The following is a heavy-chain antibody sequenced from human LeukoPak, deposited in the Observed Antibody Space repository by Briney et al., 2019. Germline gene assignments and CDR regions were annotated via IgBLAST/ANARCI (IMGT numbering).Heavy chain of an antibody. CDR1: GLTFTTNA. CDR2: FSGSGGST. J-gene: IGHJ4*02. V-gene: IGHV3-23*01. Sequence: GGPRGLSWAAPGLTFTTNAMSWFRQAPGKGLDWASAFSGSGGSTYYADSVKGRFTISRDNSKNTLYLQMNSLRAEDTAVYYCANILGYCSGGSCYSANFDYWGQGTLVTVSS. CDR3: ANILGYCSGGSCYSANFDY. D-gene: IGHD2-15*01.